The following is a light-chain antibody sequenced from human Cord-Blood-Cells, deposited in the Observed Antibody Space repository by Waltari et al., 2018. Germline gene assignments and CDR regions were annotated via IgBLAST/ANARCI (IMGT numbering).Light chain of an antibody. CDR3: CSYAGSSTFVV. Sequence: QSALTQPASVSGSPGQSITTSCTGTSSDVGSYNLVSWYQQHPGKSPKLMIYEGSKRPSGVSNRFSGSKSGNTASLTLSGLQAEDEADYYCCSYAGSSTFVVFGGGTKLTVL. J-gene: IGLJ2*01. CDR1: SSDVGSYNL. V-gene: IGLV2-23*03. CDR2: EGS.